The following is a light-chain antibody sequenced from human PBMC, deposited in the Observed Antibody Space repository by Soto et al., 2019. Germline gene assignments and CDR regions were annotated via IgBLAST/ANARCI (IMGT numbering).Light chain of an antibody. CDR3: SSFTSSSTQV. J-gene: IGLJ3*02. CDR1: SSDVGGYNY. V-gene: IGLV2-14*01. CDR2: EVN. Sequence: QSALTQPASVSGSLGQSITISCTGSSSDVGGYNYVSWYQQHPGKAPKLMIYEVNNRPSGVSNRFSGSKSGNTASLTISGLQAEDEADYYCSSFTSSSTQVLGGGTQLTV.